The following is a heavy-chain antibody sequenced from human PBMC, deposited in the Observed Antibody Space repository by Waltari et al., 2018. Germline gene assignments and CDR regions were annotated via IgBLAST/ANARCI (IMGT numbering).Heavy chain of an antibody. V-gene: IGHV1-8*01. D-gene: IGHD6-6*01. CDR2: MNPNSGNT. CDR1: GSPFTSYG. Sequence: QVQLVQSRAAVKQPGASVTVPCKASGSPFTSYGVHWVRQATGQGLEWMGWMNPNSGNTGEEQKFQGRVTMTRNTSISTAYMELSSLRSEDKAVYYCARILGLHSSSPQELWGQGTLVTVSS. J-gene: IGHJ4*02. CDR3: ARILGLHSSSPQEL.